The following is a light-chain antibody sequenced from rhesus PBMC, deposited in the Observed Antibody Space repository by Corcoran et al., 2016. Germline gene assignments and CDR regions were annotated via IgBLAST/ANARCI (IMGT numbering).Light chain of an antibody. Sequence: DIQMTQSPSSLSASVGDTVTITCRASPSISSWLAWYQQKPGKAPKLLIYTASSLHSGVPSRVSGSGSWTDCTLTLTSLQSEYFATYSCQQYSSSPCSFGQGTKVEIK. CDR2: TAS. CDR3: QQYSSSPCS. CDR1: PSISSW. J-gene: IGKJ2*01. V-gene: IGKV1-22*01.